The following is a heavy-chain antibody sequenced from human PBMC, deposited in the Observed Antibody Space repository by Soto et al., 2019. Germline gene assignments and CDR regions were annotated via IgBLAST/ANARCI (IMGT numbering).Heavy chain of an antibody. V-gene: IGHV3-74*01. CDR2: INSDGTTT. D-gene: IGHD2-21*02. CDR1: GFIFSGYR. Sequence: GGSLRLSCAASGFIFSGYRLHWVRQVPGKGLVWVSRINSDGTTTTYADSVKGRFTISRDNAKNTLYLQMNSLRAEDTAVYYCAREGNSGDFVSWGQGTLVTVSS. J-gene: IGHJ5*01. CDR3: AREGNSGDFVS.